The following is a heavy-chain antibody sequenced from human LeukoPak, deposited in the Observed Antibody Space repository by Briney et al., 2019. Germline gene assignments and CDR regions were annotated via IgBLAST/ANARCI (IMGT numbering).Heavy chain of an antibody. J-gene: IGHJ4*02. D-gene: IGHD2-8*01. CDR3: ASSKVSAPCRY. Sequence: GGSLRLSCAPSGFTFSDYYMTWIRQAPGKGLEWVSYITSSGSTIYYADSVKGRFTISRDNAKKSLYLQMNSLRAEDTAVYYCASSKVSAPCRYWGQGTLVTVSS. V-gene: IGHV3-11*01. CDR2: ITSSGSTI. CDR1: GFTFSDYY.